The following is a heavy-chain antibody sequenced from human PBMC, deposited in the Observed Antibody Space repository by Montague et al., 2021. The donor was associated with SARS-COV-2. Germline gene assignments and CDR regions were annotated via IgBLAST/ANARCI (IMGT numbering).Heavy chain of an antibody. CDR3: ARLRDGVVPSPILGVGPYYSCYRMDV. V-gene: IGHV4-34*01. D-gene: IGHD3-10*01. J-gene: IGHJ6*01. Sequence: SETLSLTCAVHGTSFSGYYWNWIRQPPGKGLEWIGEINHGGSTKYSPSLKSRLTISADTYKNQVSLKLTSVAAADTAVYYCARLRDGVVPSPILGVGPYYSCYRMDVWGRGTTVTVSS. CDR2: INHGGST. CDR1: GTSFSGYY.